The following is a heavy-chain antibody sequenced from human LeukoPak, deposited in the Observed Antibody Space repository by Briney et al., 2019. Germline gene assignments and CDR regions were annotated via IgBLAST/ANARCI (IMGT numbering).Heavy chain of an antibody. J-gene: IGHJ3*02. D-gene: IGHD6-19*01. CDR2: IKQDGSEK. CDR1: GFTFSSNW. CDR3: ATSQTTSGRYGNAFDI. V-gene: IGHV3-7*01. Sequence: PGGSLRLSCAASGFTFSSNWMSWVRQAPGKGLEWVGNIKQDGSEKYYVDSVKGRFTISRDNAKNSLYLQMNSLRAEDTALYYCATSQTTSGRYGNAFDIWGQGTMDTVSS.